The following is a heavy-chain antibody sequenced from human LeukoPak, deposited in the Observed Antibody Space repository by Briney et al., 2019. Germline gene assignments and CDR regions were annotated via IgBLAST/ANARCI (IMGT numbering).Heavy chain of an antibody. CDR1: GFIFSNAW. Sequence: GGSLRLSCAASGFIFSNAWMSWVRQAPGKGLEWVGRIKSKSAGGTTDYAAPMKGRLTISRDDSKNTLYLQMNSLRAEDTAVYYCAKDHGSYYNQYYMDVWGKGTTVTVSS. CDR2: IKSKSAGGTT. D-gene: IGHD3-10*01. CDR3: AKDHGSYYNQYYMDV. V-gene: IGHV3-15*01. J-gene: IGHJ6*03.